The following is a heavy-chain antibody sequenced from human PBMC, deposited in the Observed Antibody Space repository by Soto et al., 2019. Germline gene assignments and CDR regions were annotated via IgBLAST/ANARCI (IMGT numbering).Heavy chain of an antibody. V-gene: IGHV3-53*04. J-gene: IGHJ6*02. CDR1: GCTVSSNY. D-gene: IGHD5-12*01. CDR2: IYSGGST. Sequence: VQLVESGGGLVQPGGSLRLSCAASGCTVSSNYMSWVRQAPGKGLEWVSVIYSGGSTYYADSVKGRFTISRHNSKNTLYLQMNSLRAEDTAVYYCAAESGYDSYYYYGMDVWGQGTTVTVSS. CDR3: AAESGYDSYYYYGMDV.